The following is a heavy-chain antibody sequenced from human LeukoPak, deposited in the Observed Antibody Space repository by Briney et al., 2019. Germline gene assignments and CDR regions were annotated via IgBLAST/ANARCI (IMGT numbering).Heavy chain of an antibody. J-gene: IGHJ4*02. D-gene: IGHD1-14*01. CDR2: LRGYCSHT. Sequence: GRSLRLSCAASVFTFRDFSIHCVRQAPGKGLEGGSLLRGYCSHTHYTDSVKGRFTISRDNSRNSLFLKMTSLRVAATDFYYCAKGNNSLSFTFDYWGRGALVTVSS. CDR3: AKGNNSLSFTFDY. V-gene: IGHV3-43*02. CDR1: VFTFRDFS.